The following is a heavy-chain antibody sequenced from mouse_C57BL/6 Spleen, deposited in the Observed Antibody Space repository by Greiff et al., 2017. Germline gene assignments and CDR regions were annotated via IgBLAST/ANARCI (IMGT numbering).Heavy chain of an antibody. CDR3: ARYPTVVATSFDV. V-gene: IGHV1-7*01. Sequence: VQLQESGAELAPPGASVKLSCKASGYTFTSYWMHWVKQRPGQGLEWIGYINPSSGYTKYNQKFKDKATLTADKSSSPAYMPLSSLTYEDSAVYYCARYPTVVATSFDVWGTGTTVTVSS. CDR1: GYTFTSYW. J-gene: IGHJ1*03. CDR2: INPSSGYT. D-gene: IGHD1-1*01.